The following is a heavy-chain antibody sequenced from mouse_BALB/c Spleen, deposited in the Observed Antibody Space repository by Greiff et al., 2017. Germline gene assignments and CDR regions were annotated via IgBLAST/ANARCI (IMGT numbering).Heavy chain of an antibody. CDR2: IDPENGDT. V-gene: IGHV14-4*02. CDR1: GFNIKDYY. J-gene: IGHJ4*01. D-gene: IGHD1-1*01. Sequence: VQLQQSGAELVRSGASVKLSCTASGFNIKDYYMHWVKQRPEQGLEWIGWIDPENGDTEYAPKFQGKATMTADTSSNTAYLQLSSLTSEDTAVYYCNGGSIHYYAMDYWGQGTSVTVSS. CDR3: NGGSIHYYAMDY.